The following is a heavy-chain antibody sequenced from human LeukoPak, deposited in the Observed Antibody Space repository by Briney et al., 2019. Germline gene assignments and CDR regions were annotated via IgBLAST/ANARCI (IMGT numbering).Heavy chain of an antibody. CDR1: GFTFSSYG. Sequence: GGSLRLSCAASGFTFSSYGMDWVRQAPGKGLEWVSYISSSDTIYYADSVKGRFTISRNNAKNSLYLQMNSLRDEDTAVYYCARDLEDYNSGGYYLGYWGQGTLVTVSS. D-gene: IGHD3-22*01. CDR2: ISSSDTI. CDR3: ARDLEDYNSGGYYLGY. V-gene: IGHV3-48*02. J-gene: IGHJ4*02.